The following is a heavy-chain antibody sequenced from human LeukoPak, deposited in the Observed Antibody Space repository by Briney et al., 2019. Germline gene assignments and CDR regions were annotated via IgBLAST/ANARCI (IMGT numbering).Heavy chain of an antibody. Sequence: GGSLRLSCAASGFTFRSYAMSWVRQAPGKGLELVSAISGSGGSTYYADSVKGRFTISIDNSKNTLSLQMNSLRAEDTAVYYCASAADYYYHGMHVWGKGTTVTVSS. D-gene: IGHD6-13*01. V-gene: IGHV3-23*01. J-gene: IGHJ6*04. CDR2: ISGSGGST. CDR3: ASAADYYYHGMHV. CDR1: GFTFRSYA.